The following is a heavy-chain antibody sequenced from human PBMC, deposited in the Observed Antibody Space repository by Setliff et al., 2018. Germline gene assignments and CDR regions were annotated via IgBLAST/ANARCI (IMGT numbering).Heavy chain of an antibody. CDR2: IKQDGSTK. J-gene: IGHJ4*02. Sequence: GSLRLSCVVSGFSFSRHWMSWVRQAPGKGLEWVADIKQDGSTKYYLDSVKGRFTISRDNVKNSLFLQMNSLRAEDTAVYYCVRDLHWGFDYWGLGTLVTVSS. CDR3: VRDLHWGFDY. CDR1: GFSFSRHW. V-gene: IGHV3-7*01. D-gene: IGHD7-27*01.